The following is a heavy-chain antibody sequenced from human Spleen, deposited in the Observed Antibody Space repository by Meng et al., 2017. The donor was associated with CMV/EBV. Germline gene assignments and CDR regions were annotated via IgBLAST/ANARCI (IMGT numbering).Heavy chain of an antibody. J-gene: IGHJ4*02. V-gene: IGHV3-48*04. CDR3: ARTSGSSGIPY. D-gene: IGHD6-6*01. Sequence: GESLKISCAASGFTFRSYSMNWVRQAPGKGLEWVSYISSSSITIFYAGSVKGRFTISRDNAKSSLYLEMNSLGAEDTAVYYCARTSGSSGIPYWGQGTQVTVSS. CDR1: GFTFRSYS. CDR2: ISSSSITI.